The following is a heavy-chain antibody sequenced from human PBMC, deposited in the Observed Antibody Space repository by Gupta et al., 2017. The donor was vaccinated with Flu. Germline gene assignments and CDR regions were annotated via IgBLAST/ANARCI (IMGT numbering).Heavy chain of an antibody. CDR1: GFSFSTHG. CDR2: LSYDGRNT. CDR3: AKDTQQLDY. Sequence: SGFSFSTHGMHWVRQAPGKGLEWVALLSYDGRNTYYADSVKGRFVISRDDSKNTLYLQMNSLKPEDTAKYYCAKDTQQLDYWGQGTLVTVS. D-gene: IGHD6-13*01. J-gene: IGHJ4*02. V-gene: IGHV3-30*18.